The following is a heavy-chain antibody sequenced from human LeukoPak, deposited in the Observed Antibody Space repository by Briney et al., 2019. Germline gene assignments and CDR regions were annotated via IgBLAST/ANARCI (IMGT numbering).Heavy chain of an antibody. CDR3: ASYLTSIPSGMDV. Sequence: GGSLRLSCAASGFTFSRYWMHWLRQAPGKGLVLVSRISTDGSSISYADSVKGRFTITRDNGKNTLYLQMNSLRADDTAVYYCASYLTSIPSGMDVWGQGTTVTVSS. CDR1: GFTFSRYW. D-gene: IGHD2/OR15-2a*01. V-gene: IGHV3-74*01. J-gene: IGHJ6*02. CDR2: ISTDGSSI.